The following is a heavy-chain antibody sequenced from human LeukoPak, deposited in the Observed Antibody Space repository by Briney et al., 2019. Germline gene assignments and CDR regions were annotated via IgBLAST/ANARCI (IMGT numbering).Heavy chain of an antibody. Sequence: ASETLSLTCTVSGDSISSGNYWGWIRQPPGKGLEWIGSIFHTGSTYFNLSLKSRVTISVDTSKNQFSLRLSSVTAADTAVYYCAREMDYYDSSGYSPHFDYWGQGTLVTVSS. V-gene: IGHV4-38-2*02. J-gene: IGHJ4*02. CDR2: IFHTGST. D-gene: IGHD3-22*01. CDR3: AREMDYYDSSGYSPHFDY. CDR1: GDSISSGNY.